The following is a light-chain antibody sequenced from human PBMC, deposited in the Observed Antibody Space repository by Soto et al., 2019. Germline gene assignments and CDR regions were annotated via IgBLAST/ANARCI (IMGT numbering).Light chain of an antibody. CDR1: QSVGSNY. J-gene: IGKJ3*01. V-gene: IGKV3-20*01. CDR2: GAS. Sequence: EIVLTQSPGTLSLSLGERATVSCRASQSVGSNYLAWYQRKPGQAPRLLIYGASSRATGIPDRFRGSGSGTDFTLTISRLEPEDFSVYYCQQYATTPFTFGHGTKVDI. CDR3: QQYATTPFT.